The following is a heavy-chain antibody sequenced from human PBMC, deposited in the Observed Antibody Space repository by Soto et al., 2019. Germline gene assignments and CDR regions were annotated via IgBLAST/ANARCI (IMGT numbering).Heavy chain of an antibody. J-gene: IGHJ4*02. D-gene: IGHD3-22*01. V-gene: IGHV1-18*01. CDR1: GYTFTSYG. Sequence: GASVKVSCKAAGYTFTSYGISWVRQAPGQGLEWMGWISAYNGNTNYAQKLQGRVTMTTDTSTSTAYMELSSLRSEDTAVYYCARDHYYDSSGYFVCGQGTLVTVSP. CDR2: ISAYNGNT. CDR3: ARDHYYDSSGYFV.